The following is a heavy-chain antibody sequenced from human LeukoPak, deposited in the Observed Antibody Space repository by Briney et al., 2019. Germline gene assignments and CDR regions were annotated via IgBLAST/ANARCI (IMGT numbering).Heavy chain of an antibody. CDR3: ARLDGFEDIIIDY. CDR2: IIPILGIA. Sequence: SVKVSCKASGGTFSSYTISWVRQAPGQGLEWMGRIIPILGIANYAQKFQGRVTITADKSTSTAYMELSSLRSEDTAVYYCARLDGFEDIIIDYWGQGTLVTVSS. D-gene: IGHD3-10*01. CDR1: GGTFSSYT. V-gene: IGHV1-69*02. J-gene: IGHJ4*02.